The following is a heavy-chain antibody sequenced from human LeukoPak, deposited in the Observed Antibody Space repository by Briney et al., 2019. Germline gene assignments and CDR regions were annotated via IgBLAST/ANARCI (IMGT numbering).Heavy chain of an antibody. CDR1: GDTFIPYT. Sequence: AASVKVSCKASGDTFIPYTFSWVRQAPGQGLEWIGRIIPSLDVANYAQKFQGRVTLSVDRDTATTYMEVTSLRSEDTAIYYCARDHCTPGTCLGSHWGQGTLVIVSS. D-gene: IGHD2-15*01. CDR3: ARDHCTPGTCLGSH. CDR2: IIPSLDVA. J-gene: IGHJ4*02. V-gene: IGHV1-69*04.